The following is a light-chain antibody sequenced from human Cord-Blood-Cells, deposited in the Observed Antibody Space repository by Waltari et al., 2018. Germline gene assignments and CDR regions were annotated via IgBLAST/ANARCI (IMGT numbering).Light chain of an antibody. Sequence: SSELTQDPAVSVALGQTVRITCQGDNLRSSYASWYQQKPGQAPVLVIYGKNNRPSGIPDRFSGSSSGNTASLTITGAQAEDEADYYCNSRDSRVFGGGTKLTVL. V-gene: IGLV3-19*01. CDR1: NLRSSY. CDR2: GKN. J-gene: IGLJ2*01. CDR3: NSRDSRV.